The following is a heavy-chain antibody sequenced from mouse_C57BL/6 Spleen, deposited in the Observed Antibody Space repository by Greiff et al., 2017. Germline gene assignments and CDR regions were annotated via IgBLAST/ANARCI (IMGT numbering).Heavy chain of an antibody. CDR3: ARLFTTAAGAMDY. V-gene: IGHV5-16*01. CDR1: EFTFSDYY. Sequence: DVKLVESEGGLVQPGSSMKLSCTASEFTFSDYYMAWVRQVPEKGLEWVANINYDGSSTYYLDSLKSRYIISSDNAKNILYLQMSSLKSEDTATYYCARLFTTAAGAMDYWGQGTSVTVSS. CDR2: INYDGSST. J-gene: IGHJ4*01. D-gene: IGHD1-2*01.